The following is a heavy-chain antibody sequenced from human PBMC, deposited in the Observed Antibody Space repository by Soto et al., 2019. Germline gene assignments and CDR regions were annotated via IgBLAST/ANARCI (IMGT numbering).Heavy chain of an antibody. Sequence: PSETLSLTCTVSGVSVSSDSYHWAWVRQPPGGGLEFIASIYYSGSTNYNGSLKGRVTISADSSKNQFALRLNSVTAADTAVYYCARVHDSSGYYKYWYFDLWGRGTLVTVSS. J-gene: IGHJ2*01. CDR2: IYYSGST. V-gene: IGHV4-61*01. CDR3: ARVHDSSGYYKYWYFDL. D-gene: IGHD3-22*01. CDR1: GVSVSSDSYH.